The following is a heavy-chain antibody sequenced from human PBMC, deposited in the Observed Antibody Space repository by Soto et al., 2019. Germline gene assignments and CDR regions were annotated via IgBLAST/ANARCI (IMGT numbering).Heavy chain of an antibody. CDR1: GYTFSSYG. D-gene: IGHD6-19*01. Sequence: QVQLVQSGAEVKKPGASVKVSCKASGYTFSSYGISWVRQAPGQGLEWMGWISGYNGNTHYAQKLKGRVTMTTDTATSRAYLELRSLRSDDTAVYYCARDMRDTSGWKNFYWGEGTLVTVSS. J-gene: IGHJ4*02. CDR2: ISGYNGNT. V-gene: IGHV1-18*01. CDR3: ARDMRDTSGWKNFY.